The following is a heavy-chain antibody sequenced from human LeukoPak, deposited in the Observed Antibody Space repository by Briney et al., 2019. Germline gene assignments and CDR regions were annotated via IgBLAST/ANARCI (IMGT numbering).Heavy chain of an antibody. CDR3: AREYSNSPRGYDY. CDR1: GFTFRSDN. V-gene: IGHV3-21*01. J-gene: IGHJ4*02. Sequence: PGGSLRLSCAASGFTFRSDNMNWVRQAPGKGLEWVSFISSGSSYIYYADSVKGRFTTSRDNAKNSLYLQMNSLRAEDTAVYYCAREYSNSPRGYDYWGQGTLVTVSS. D-gene: IGHD6-13*01. CDR2: ISSGSSYI.